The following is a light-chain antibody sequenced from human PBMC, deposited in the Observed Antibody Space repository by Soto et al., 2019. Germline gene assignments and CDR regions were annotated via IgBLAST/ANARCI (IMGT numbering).Light chain of an antibody. CDR3: SSYTSSSTL. CDR2: EVS. V-gene: IGLV2-14*01. CDR1: SSDVCGYNY. Sequence: QSVLTQPASVSGSPGQSITISCTGTSSDVCGYNYVSWYQQHPGKAPKLMIYEVSNRPSGVSNRFSGSKSGNTASLTISGLQAEDEADYYCSSYTSSSTLIGGGTKLTVL. J-gene: IGLJ2*01.